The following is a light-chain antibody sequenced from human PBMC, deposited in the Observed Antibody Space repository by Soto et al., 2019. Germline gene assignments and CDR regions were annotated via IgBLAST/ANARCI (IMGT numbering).Light chain of an antibody. Sequence: IVLIQSQANLSVSPGERATLACRASQSVITNLAWYQQKPGQAPRLLIYGTSNKATGIPDRFSGSGSGTEFILTISGLEPEDSGIYHCHQHGCSPETFGQGTKV. CDR3: HQHGCSPET. J-gene: IGKJ1*01. CDR1: QSVITN. CDR2: GTS. V-gene: IGKV3-20*01.